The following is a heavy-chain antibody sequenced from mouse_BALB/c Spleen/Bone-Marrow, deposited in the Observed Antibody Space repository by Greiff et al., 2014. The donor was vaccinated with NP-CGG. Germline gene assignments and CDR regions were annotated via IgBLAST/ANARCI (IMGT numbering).Heavy chain of an antibody. CDR3: ARDMGGLLFDS. CDR1: GFTFTDYY. V-gene: IGHV7-3*02. D-gene: IGHD1-1*01. Sequence: EVQWVESGGGLVQPGGFLRLSCATSGFTFTDYYMNWVRQPPGKALEWLAFIRNKAYGYTTEYSASVKGRFTISRDNSQNILYLQMNTLRAEDSATYYCARDMGGLLFDSWGQGTTLSVSS. J-gene: IGHJ2*01. CDR2: IRNKAYGYTT.